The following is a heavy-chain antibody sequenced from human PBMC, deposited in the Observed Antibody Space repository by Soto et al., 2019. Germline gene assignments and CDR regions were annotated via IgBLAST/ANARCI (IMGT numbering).Heavy chain of an antibody. V-gene: IGHV3-21*01. Sequence: GGSLRLSCAASGFTFSSYSMNWVRQAPGKGLEWVSSISSSSYIYYADSVKGRFTISRDNAKNSLYLQMNSLRAEDTAVYYCARGGIAEVGTWLDQWGQGTLVTVSS. CDR3: ARGGIAEVGTWLDQ. D-gene: IGHD6-13*01. CDR1: GFTFSSYS. J-gene: IGHJ5*02. CDR2: ISSSSYI.